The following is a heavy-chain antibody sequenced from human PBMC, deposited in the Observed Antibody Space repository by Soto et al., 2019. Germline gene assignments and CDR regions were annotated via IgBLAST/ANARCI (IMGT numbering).Heavy chain of an antibody. Sequence: EVQLVESGGGVVQPGGSLRLSCAASGFTFIGYWMHWVRQGPGKGLVWVARINNDCIDTTYADSVKGRFTFSRDNTKNMVYREMSSVIADDTAVYYCARDGSMVRERWFNPLCQGAPDAVSS. CDR2: INNDCIDT. J-gene: IGHJ5*02. CDR1: GFTFIGYW. D-gene: IGHD3-10*01. V-gene: IGHV3-74*03. CDR3: ARDGSMVRERWFNP.